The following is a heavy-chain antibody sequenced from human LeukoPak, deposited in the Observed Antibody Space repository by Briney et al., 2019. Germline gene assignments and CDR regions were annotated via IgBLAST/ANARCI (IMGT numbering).Heavy chain of an antibody. J-gene: IGHJ4*02. Sequence: PPAPLSLTCAASGSSISNAYWSWIRRPAGKGLEGIGRINNSGSSNYNNSLKSRVTMSVDTSKNQFSLKLSSVTAAQTAVYYWARGGDCSGGSCYSWVDYWGQGTLVTVSS. CDR2: INNSGSS. D-gene: IGHD2-15*01. CDR1: GSSISNAY. CDR3: ARGGDCSGGSCYSWVDY. V-gene: IGHV4-4*07.